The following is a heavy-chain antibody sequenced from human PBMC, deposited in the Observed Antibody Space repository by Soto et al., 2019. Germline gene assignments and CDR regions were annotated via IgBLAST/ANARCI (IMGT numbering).Heavy chain of an antibody. J-gene: IGHJ4*02. CDR2: IYPGDSYT. Sequence: PGESLKISCQGSGYRFTSYWIGWVRQMPGKGLEWMGIIYPGDSYTIYSPSFQGQVTISADKSISTAYLQWSSLKASDTAMYYCARRFGYYFDSWGQGTLVTVSS. CDR1: GYRFTSYW. D-gene: IGHD3-10*01. CDR3: ARRFGYYFDS. V-gene: IGHV5-51*01.